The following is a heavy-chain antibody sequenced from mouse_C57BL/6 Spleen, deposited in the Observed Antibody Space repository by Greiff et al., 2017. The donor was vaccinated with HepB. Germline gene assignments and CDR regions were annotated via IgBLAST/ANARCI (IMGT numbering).Heavy chain of an antibody. CDR3: ARGGHYGNYDWYFDV. J-gene: IGHJ1*03. Sequence: VQLKESVAELVRPGASVKLSCTASGFNIKNTYMHWVKQRPEQGLEWIGRIDPANGNTKYAPKFQGKATITADTSSNTAYLQLSSLTSEDTAIYYCARGGHYGNYDWYFDVWGTGTTVTVSS. D-gene: IGHD2-1*01. CDR2: IDPANGNT. V-gene: IGHV14-3*01. CDR1: GFNIKNTY.